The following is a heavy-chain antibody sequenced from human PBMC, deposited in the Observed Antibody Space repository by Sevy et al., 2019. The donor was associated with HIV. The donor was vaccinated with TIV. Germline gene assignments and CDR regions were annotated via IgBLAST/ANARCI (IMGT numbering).Heavy chain of an antibody. Sequence: GGSLRLSCAASGFTFSGSAMHWVRQASGKGLEWVGRIRSKANSYATTYAASLKGRFTISRDDSKNTAYLQMNSLKTEDTAVYYCTRVRYSGGYGDAFDIWGQGTMVTVSS. V-gene: IGHV3-73*01. D-gene: IGHD1-26*01. CDR1: GFTFSGSA. CDR3: TRVRYSGGYGDAFDI. CDR2: IRSKANSYAT. J-gene: IGHJ3*02.